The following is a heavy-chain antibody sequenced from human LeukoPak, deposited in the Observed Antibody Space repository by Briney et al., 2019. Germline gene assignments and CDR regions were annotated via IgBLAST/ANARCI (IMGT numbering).Heavy chain of an antibody. J-gene: IGHJ4*02. V-gene: IGHV3-23*01. CDR1: GFTFSIYA. CDR3: AKGRYSSSWYYFDD. Sequence: GGSLRLSCAASGFTFSIYAMSWVRQAPGKGLEWVSDISGSGGSTHYADSVKSRFTTSRDISKNTLYLQMNSLRAEDAAVYYCAKGRYSSSWYYFDDWGQGTLVNVSS. D-gene: IGHD6-13*01. CDR2: ISGSGGST.